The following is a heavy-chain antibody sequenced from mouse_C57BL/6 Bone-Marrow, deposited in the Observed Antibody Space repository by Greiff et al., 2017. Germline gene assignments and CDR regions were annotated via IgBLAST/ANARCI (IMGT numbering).Heavy chain of an antibody. D-gene: IGHD4-1*01. CDR1: GYTFTSYD. Sequence: VKLMESGPELVKPGASVKLSCKASGYTFTSYDINWVKQRPGQGLEWIGWIYPRDGSTKYNEKFKGKATLTVDTSSSTAYMELHSLTSEDSAVYVGARVTGCYAMDYWGQGTSVTVSS. CDR2: IYPRDGST. J-gene: IGHJ4*01. CDR3: ARVTGCYAMDY. V-gene: IGHV1-85*01.